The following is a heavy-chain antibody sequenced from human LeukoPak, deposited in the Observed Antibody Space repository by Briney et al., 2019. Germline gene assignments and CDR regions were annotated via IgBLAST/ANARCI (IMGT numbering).Heavy chain of an antibody. Sequence: SETLSLTCTVSGGTISGSSYYWGWIRQPPGKGLEWIASINYSGTTYYHPSLKSRVTISVDTSKSQFSLKMTSVTAADTAVYYCARRVSIAVAGTQFDYWGQGTLVTVSS. V-gene: IGHV4-39*07. CDR2: INYSGTT. CDR1: GGTISGSSYY. J-gene: IGHJ4*02. D-gene: IGHD6-19*01. CDR3: ARRVSIAVAGTQFDY.